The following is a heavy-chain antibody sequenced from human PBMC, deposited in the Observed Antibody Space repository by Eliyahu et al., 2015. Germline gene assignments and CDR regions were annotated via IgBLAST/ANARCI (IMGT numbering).Heavy chain of an antibody. CDR1: GGSISSSNW. CDR2: IYYTGRT. D-gene: IGHD3-3*01. CDR3: ARGLYYDFWSGYYGSFDY. V-gene: IGHV4-4*02. Sequence: GLVKPSGTLSLTCAVSGGSISSSNWWTWVRQPPGKGLEWIGEIYYTGRTNYNPSLKSRVTISIDKSKNQFSLKLRSVTAADTAVYYCARGLYYDFWSGYYGSFDYWGQGTLVTVSS. J-gene: IGHJ4*02.